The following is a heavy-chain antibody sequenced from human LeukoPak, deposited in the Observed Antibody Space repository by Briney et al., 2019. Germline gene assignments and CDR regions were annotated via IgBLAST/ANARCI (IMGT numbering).Heavy chain of an antibody. V-gene: IGHV4-39*01. CDR1: GGSISSSSYY. CDR3: ARQPYYYDSSGYSG. J-gene: IGHJ4*02. CDR2: IYYSGST. Sequence: SETLSLTCTVSGGSISSSSYYWGWIRQPPGKGLEWIGSIYYSGSTYYNPSLKSRVTISVDTSKNQFSLKLSSVTAADTAVYYCARQPYYYDSSGYSGWGQGTLVTVSS. D-gene: IGHD3-22*01.